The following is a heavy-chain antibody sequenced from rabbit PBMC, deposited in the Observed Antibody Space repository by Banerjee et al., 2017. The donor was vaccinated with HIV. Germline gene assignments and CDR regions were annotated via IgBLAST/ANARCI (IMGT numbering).Heavy chain of an antibody. Sequence: QEQLEESGGDLVKPEGSLTLTCTASGFSFTNKYVMCWVRQAPGKGLEWIACINTSSGNTVYASWAKGRFTISKTSSTTVTLQMTSLTAADTATYFCARSIGNGVIGWNFNLWGPGTLVTVS. V-gene: IGHV1S45*01. CDR1: GFSFTNKYV. J-gene: IGHJ4*01. CDR2: INTSSGNT. CDR3: ARSIGNGVIGWNFNL. D-gene: IGHD7-1*01.